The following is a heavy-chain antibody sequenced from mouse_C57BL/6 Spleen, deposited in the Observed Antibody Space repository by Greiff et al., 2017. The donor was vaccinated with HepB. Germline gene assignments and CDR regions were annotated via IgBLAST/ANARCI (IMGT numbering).Heavy chain of an antibody. J-gene: IGHJ1*03. CDR3: ARFYSNYYFDV. D-gene: IGHD2-5*01. V-gene: IGHV1-26*01. CDR2: INPNNGGT. Sequence: EVQLQQSGPELVKPGASVKISCKASGYTFTDYYMNWVKQSHGKSLEWIGDINPNNGGTSYNQKFKGKATLTVDKSSSTAYMELRSLTSEDSAVYYWARFYSNYYFDVWGTGTTVTVSS. CDR1: GYTFTDYY.